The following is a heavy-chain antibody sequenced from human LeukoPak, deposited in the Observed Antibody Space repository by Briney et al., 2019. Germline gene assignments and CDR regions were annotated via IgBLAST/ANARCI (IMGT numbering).Heavy chain of an antibody. J-gene: IGHJ3*02. CDR2: ISYDGSNK. CDR1: GFTFRSFA. D-gene: IGHD4-11*01. CDR3: TRDSTTVSPHAFDI. V-gene: IGHV3-30*04. Sequence: GGSLRLSCAASGFTFRSFAMHWVRQAPGMGLEWVAVISYDGSNKKYADSVKGRFTISRDNSKNTLFLQMNSLRAEDTAVYYCTRDSTTVSPHAFDIWGQGTTVTFSS.